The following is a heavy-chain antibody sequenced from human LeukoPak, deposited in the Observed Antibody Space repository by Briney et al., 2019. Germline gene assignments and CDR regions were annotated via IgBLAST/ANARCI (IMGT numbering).Heavy chain of an antibody. D-gene: IGHD2-15*01. Sequence: PSETLSLTCTVSGGSISSYYWSWIRQPPGKGLEWIGYIYYSGSTNYNPSLKSRVTISVDTSKNQFSLKLSSVTAADTAVYYCARGNGYCSGGSCPWSDDAFDIWGQGTMVTVSS. V-gene: IGHV4-59*01. J-gene: IGHJ3*02. CDR3: ARGNGYCSGGSCPWSDDAFDI. CDR2: IYYSGST. CDR1: GGSISSYY.